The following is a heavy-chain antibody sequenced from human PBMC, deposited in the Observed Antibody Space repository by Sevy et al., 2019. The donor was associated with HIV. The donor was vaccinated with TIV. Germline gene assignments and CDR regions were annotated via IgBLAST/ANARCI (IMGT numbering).Heavy chain of an antibody. D-gene: IGHD2-8*01. V-gene: IGHV3-48*03. CDR2: ISSGGSSI. Sequence: GGSLRLSCTASGFTFSSYDMNWVRQAPGKGLEWVSKISSGGSSIYYADSVKGRFTISRDNAKNSLNLQMNSLRAEDTAVYYCTRDGGAFDNGFDPWGQGTLVTVSS. CDR1: GFTFSSYD. J-gene: IGHJ5*02. CDR3: TRDGGAFDNGFDP.